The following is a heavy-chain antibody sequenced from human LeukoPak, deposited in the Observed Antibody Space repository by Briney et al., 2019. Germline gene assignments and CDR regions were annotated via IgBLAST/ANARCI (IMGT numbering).Heavy chain of an antibody. V-gene: IGHV1-18*01. J-gene: IGHJ4*02. CDR2: ISGYNGNT. CDR1: GYTFGSYY. Sequence: ASVKVSCKASGYTFGSYYISWVRQAPGQGLEWMGWISGYNGNTNYAQRFQDRITMTVDKSMTTVYMELNGLRSDDTAVYYCARTHDFWTTRKGDYFDPWGQGTLVTVSS. D-gene: IGHD3-3*01. CDR3: ARTHDFWTTRKGDYFDP.